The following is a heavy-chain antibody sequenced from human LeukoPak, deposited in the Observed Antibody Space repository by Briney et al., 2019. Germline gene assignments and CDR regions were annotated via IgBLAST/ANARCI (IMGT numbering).Heavy chain of an antibody. J-gene: IGHJ6*02. Sequence: GGSLRLSCSAARLTFSTYWISSGRQAPGKGLEWLANIKEDGTGKNHVDSVKGRFTISRDNAKNSLYLQMTGLRAEDTAVYYCAREIPQQLVAMDVWGQGTTVTVSS. CDR3: AREIPQQLVAMDV. CDR1: RLTFSTYW. D-gene: IGHD6-13*01. CDR2: IKEDGTGK. V-gene: IGHV3-7*04.